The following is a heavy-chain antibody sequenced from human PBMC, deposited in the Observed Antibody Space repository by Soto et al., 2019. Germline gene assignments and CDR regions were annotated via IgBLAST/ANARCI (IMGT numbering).Heavy chain of an antibody. V-gene: IGHV3-30*18. D-gene: IGHD6-19*01. CDR1: GFTFTSYG. CDR2: ISYDGSDK. CDR3: AKFSDLEVPGMGAWFDP. Sequence: GGSLRVSYPASGFTFTSYGMQWIRQAPGKGLEWVAIISYDGSDKLYAGSVEGRFTIYRDNSKNTVYLQMNSLRSEDTAMYYCAKFSDLEVPGMGAWFDPWGQGTLVTVSS. J-gene: IGHJ5*02.